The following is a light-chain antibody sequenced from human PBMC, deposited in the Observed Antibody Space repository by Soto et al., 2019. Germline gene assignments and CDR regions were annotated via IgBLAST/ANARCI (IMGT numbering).Light chain of an antibody. CDR3: GADHGSGANFVKV. V-gene: IGLV9-49*03. J-gene: IGLJ2*01. CDR2: VGPGGIVG. Sequence: QSVLTQPPSASASLGASVTLTCNLSSGYSDYNVDWYQQRPGKGPRLVMRVGPGGIVGSKGNGIPDRFSVLGSGLNRYLTIKNIQEEDESDCHCGADHGSGANFVKVFGGGTKLTVL. CDR1: SGYSDYN.